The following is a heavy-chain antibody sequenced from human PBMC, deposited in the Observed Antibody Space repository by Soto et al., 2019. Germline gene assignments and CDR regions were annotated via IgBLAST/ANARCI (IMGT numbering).Heavy chain of an antibody. D-gene: IGHD1-1*01. CDR3: ARQGTGTTYRHYYMDV. CDR1: GGTFSSYT. Sequence: GASVKVSCKASGGTFSSYTISWVRQAPGQGLEWMGRIIPILGIANYAQKFQGRVTITADKSTSTAYMELSSLRSEDTAVYYCARQGTGTTYRHYYMDVWGKGTTVTVSS. J-gene: IGHJ6*03. V-gene: IGHV1-69*02. CDR2: IIPILGIA.